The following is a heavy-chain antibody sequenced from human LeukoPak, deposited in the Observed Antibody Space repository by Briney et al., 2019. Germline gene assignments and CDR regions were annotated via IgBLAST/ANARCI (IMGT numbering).Heavy chain of an antibody. Sequence: SETLSLTCTVSGGSISSGDYYWSWIRQPPGKGLEWIGYIYYIGNTFYNPSLKSRVTISVDTSKNQFSLKLSSVTAADTAVYYCARWRSSGDAFDIWGQGTVVTVSS. V-gene: IGHV4-30-4*02. D-gene: IGHD6-19*01. CDR2: IYYIGNT. J-gene: IGHJ3*02. CDR1: GGSISSGDYY. CDR3: ARWRSSGDAFDI.